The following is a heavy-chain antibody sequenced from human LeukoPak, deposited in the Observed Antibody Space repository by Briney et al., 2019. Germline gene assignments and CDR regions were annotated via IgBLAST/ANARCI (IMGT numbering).Heavy chain of an antibody. CDR3: ATYGYCSSTSCEYYYYYYGMDV. J-gene: IGHJ6*02. CDR2: INPNSGGT. D-gene: IGHD2-2*01. CDR1: GYTFTGYY. Sequence: ASVKVSCKASGYTFTGYYMHWVRQAPGQGLEWMGWINPNSGGTNYAQKFQSRVTMTRDTSISTAYMELSRLRSDDTAVYYCATYGYCSSTSCEYYYYYYGMDVWGQGTTVTVSS. V-gene: IGHV1-2*02.